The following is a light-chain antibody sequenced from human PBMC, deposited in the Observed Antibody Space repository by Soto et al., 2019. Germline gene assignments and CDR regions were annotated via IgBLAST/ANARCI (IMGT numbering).Light chain of an antibody. Sequence: DIVLTPSPGTLSLSPWERAALSARASQSVSNNYLAWYQQKPGQAPRLLIYGASNRATGIPDRFSGSGSGTDFTLTISSLQPDDFATYYCQQYNSYSWTFGQGTKVDIK. V-gene: IGKV3-20*01. CDR3: QQYNSYSWT. J-gene: IGKJ1*01. CDR1: QSVSNNY. CDR2: GAS.